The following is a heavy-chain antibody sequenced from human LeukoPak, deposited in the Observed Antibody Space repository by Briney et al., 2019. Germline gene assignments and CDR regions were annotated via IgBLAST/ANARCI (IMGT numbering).Heavy chain of an antibody. CDR1: GYTFTSYD. Sequence: ASVKVSCKASGYTFTSYDINWVRQATGQGLEWMGWMNPNSGNTGYAQKFQGRVTMTRDTSISTAYMELRSLRSEDTAVYYCARGLGVPGVYPDLRFWGQGTLVTVSS. V-gene: IGHV1-8*01. J-gene: IGHJ4*02. CDR3: ARGLGVPGVYPDLRF. CDR2: MNPNSGNT. D-gene: IGHD5/OR15-5a*01.